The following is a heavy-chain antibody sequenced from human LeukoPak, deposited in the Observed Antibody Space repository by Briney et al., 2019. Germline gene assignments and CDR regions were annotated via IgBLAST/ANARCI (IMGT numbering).Heavy chain of an antibody. CDR2: ISYDGSNK. J-gene: IGHJ4*02. CDR1: GFTFSSYG. Sequence: GGSLRLSCAASGFTFSSYGMHWVRQAPGKGLEWVADISYDGSNKYYADSVKGRFTISRDNSKNTLYLQMNSLRAEDTAVYYCAKDRASITMIVVVTPDYWGQGTLVTVSS. V-gene: IGHV3-30*18. D-gene: IGHD3-22*01. CDR3: AKDRASITMIVVVTPDY.